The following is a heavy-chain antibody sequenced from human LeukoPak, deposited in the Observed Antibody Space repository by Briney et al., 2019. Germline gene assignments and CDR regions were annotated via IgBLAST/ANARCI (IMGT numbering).Heavy chain of an antibody. V-gene: IGHV3-23*01. J-gene: IGHJ4*02. CDR2: ISGSGGST. Sequence: GGSLRLSCAASGFTFSRYDMNWVRQAPGKGLEWLSVISGSGGSTYYADSVKGRFTISRDNSKNTLYLQMNSLRAEDTAVYYCAKDLPGSGWGQGTLVTVSS. CDR1: GFTFSRYD. CDR3: AKDLPGSG. D-gene: IGHD2-15*01.